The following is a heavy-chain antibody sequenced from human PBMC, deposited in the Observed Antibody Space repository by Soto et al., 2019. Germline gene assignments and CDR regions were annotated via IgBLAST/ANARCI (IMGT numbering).Heavy chain of an antibody. CDR2: ICPGDSDT. CDR1: GCSFPNYW. V-gene: IGHV5-51*01. Sequence: PGESLKISCKGSGCSFPNYWIAWVRQMPGKGLEWMGIICPGDSDTKYSPSFQGQVTISADKSINTAYLQWNSLKASDTAVYYCARPKGGDSPHGYYYGMDVWGQGTTVTVSS. J-gene: IGHJ6*02. D-gene: IGHD3-16*01. CDR3: ARPKGGDSPHGYYYGMDV.